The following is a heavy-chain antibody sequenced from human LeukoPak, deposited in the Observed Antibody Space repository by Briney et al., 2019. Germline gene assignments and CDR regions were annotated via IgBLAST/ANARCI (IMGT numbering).Heavy chain of an antibody. CDR3: ARGRYSGSYFDY. Sequence: PGGPRKLPVEPLGFPFISYWLNWVAQPPGKGLFWVSRINSDGSSTSYADSVKGRFTISRDNAKNTLYLQMNSLRAEDTAVYYCARGRYSGSYFDYWGQGTLVTVSS. D-gene: IGHD1-26*01. J-gene: IGHJ4*02. CDR2: INSDGSST. CDR1: GFPFISYW. V-gene: IGHV3-74*01.